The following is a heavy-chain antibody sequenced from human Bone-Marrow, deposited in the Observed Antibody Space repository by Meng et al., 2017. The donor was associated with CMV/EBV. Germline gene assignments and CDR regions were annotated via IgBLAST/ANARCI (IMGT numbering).Heavy chain of an antibody. CDR3: AKDQVAAAAYYFDY. CDR2: ISGSGGSA. J-gene: IGHJ4*02. D-gene: IGHD6-13*01. CDR1: GFSFSSYA. V-gene: IGHV3-23*01. Sequence: GESLKISCAASGFSFSSYAMSWIRQAPGKGLEWVSGISGSGGSAYYADSVQGRLTISRDSSRNTLYLQMNSLRAEDTAVYYCAKDQVAAAAYYFDYWGQGTLVTVSS.